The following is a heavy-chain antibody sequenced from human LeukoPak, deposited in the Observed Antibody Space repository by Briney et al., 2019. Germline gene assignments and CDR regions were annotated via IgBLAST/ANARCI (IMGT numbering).Heavy chain of an antibody. CDR2: INLKSGGT. J-gene: IGHJ4*02. D-gene: IGHD4-11*01. CDR3: ARDLVGNYAGFDF. Sequence: GASVKVSCKASGYIFTSYDINWVRQATGQGLEWMGWINLKSGGTNYAQKFQGRVTMTRDTSISTAYMELSRLRSDDTAVYYCARDLVGNYAGFDFWGQGTLVTVSS. V-gene: IGHV1-2*02. CDR1: GYIFTSYD.